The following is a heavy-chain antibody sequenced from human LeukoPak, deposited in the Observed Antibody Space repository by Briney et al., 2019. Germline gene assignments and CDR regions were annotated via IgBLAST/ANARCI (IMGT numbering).Heavy chain of an antibody. CDR3: TKDSSDYYRFDY. CDR1: GFTFSNFW. J-gene: IGHJ4*02. D-gene: IGHD3-22*01. Sequence: GGSLRLSCTASGFTFSNFWMGWVRQAPGKGLEWVANIKQDETEKFYLGSVKGRFTISRDNAKNSLYLQMNSLRAEDTALYYCTKDSSDYYRFDYWGQGTLVTVSS. CDR2: IKQDETEK. V-gene: IGHV3-7*03.